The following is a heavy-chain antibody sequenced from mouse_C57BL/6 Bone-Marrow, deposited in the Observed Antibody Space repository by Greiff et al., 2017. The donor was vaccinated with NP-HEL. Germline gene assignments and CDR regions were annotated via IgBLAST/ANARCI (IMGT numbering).Heavy chain of an antibody. V-gene: IGHV1-69*01. Sequence: QVQLQQPGAELVMPGASVKLSCKASGYTFTSYWMHWVKQRPGQGLEWIGEIDPSDSYTNYNQKFKGKSTLTVDKSSSTAYMQLSSLTSEDSAVYYCARVDTTVVANWYFDVWGTGTTVTVSS. CDR2: IDPSDSYT. CDR1: GYTFTSYW. J-gene: IGHJ1*03. CDR3: ARVDTTVVANWYFDV. D-gene: IGHD1-1*01.